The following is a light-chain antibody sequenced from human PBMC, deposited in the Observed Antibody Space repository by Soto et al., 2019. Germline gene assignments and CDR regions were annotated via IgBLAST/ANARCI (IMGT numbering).Light chain of an antibody. CDR3: SSYAGTAYV. V-gene: IGLV2-8*01. CDR2: EVT. CDR1: SSGVGGYNY. J-gene: IGLJ1*01. Sequence: QSVLAQPPSASGSPGQSVTISCTVTSSGVGGYNYVSWYQQHPGKVPKLMIYEVTKRPSGVPDRFSGSKSGNTASLTVSGLQTEDEADYYCSSYAGTAYVFGTGTKVTVL.